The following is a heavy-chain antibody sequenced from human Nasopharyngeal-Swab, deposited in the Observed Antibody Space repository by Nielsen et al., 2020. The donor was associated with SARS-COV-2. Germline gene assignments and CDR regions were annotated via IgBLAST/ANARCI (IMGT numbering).Heavy chain of an antibody. Sequence: SETLSLTCAVYGGSFSGYYWSWIRQPPGKGLEWIGEINHSGSTNYNPSLASRVTISVDKSKNQFSLKLRSVTAADTAVFYCARHMLGGPTAFDIWGQGTVVTVS. D-gene: IGHD2-8*01. V-gene: IGHV4-34*01. CDR3: ARHMLGGPTAFDI. CDR2: INHSGST. CDR1: GGSFSGYY. J-gene: IGHJ3*02.